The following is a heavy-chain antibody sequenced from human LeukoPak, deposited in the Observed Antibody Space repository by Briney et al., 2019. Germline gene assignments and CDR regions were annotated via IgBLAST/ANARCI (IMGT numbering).Heavy chain of an antibody. D-gene: IGHD3-3*01. CDR3: ARQNDFRLDY. CDR1: GYTFSSYW. J-gene: IGHJ4*02. Sequence: GESLKISCKGSGYTFSSYWIGWLRQMPGKGLEWMGIIYPGDSDTRYSPSLQGQVTISVDTSICTAYLQWSSLKASDTAIYYCARQNDFRLDYWGQGTLVTVSS. V-gene: IGHV5-51*01. CDR2: IYPGDSDT.